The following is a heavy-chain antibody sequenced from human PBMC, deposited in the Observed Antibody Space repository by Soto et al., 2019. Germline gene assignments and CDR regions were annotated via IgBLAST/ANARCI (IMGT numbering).Heavy chain of an antibody. CDR3: AHHPYYGLGSYSFDY. Sequence: QITLKESGPTLVRPTQTLTLTCTFSGFSLTTSGVGVGWIRQPPGKALEWLAVIYWDDDKRYSSSLKCGLTITKDTSKYHVFLTMTNMDPVDTATYYCAHHPYYGLGSYSFDYWGQGTLVTVSS. J-gene: IGHJ4*02. CDR1: GFSLTTSGVG. CDR2: IYWDDDK. V-gene: IGHV2-5*02. D-gene: IGHD3-10*01.